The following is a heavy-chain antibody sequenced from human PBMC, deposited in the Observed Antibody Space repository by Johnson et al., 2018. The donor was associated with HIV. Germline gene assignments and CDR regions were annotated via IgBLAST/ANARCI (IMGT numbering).Heavy chain of an antibody. CDR3: ARGRRIQLWLLADAFDI. CDR2: ISNDGSNK. CDR1: GFTFSSYG. D-gene: IGHD5-18*01. Sequence: QMQLVESGGGLVKPGRSLRLSCAASGFTFSSYGMHWVRQAPGKGLEWVTFISNDGSNKYYADSVKGRFTISRDNSKNTLYLQMNSLRAEDTAVYYCARGRRIQLWLLADAFDIWGQGTMVTVSS. V-gene: IGHV3-30*03. J-gene: IGHJ3*02.